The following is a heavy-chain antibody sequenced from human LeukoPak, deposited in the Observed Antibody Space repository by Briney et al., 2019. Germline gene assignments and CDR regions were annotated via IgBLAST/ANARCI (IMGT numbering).Heavy chain of an antibody. CDR3: ARELEHNWFDP. D-gene: IGHD1-1*01. CDR1: GGSFSGYY. J-gene: IGHJ5*02. Sequence: PSETLSLTCAVYGGSFSGYYWSWIRQPPGKGLEWIGEINHSGSTNYNPSLKSRVTISVDTSKNQFSLKLSSVTAADTAVYYCARELEHNWFDPWGQGTLVTVSS. V-gene: IGHV4-34*01. CDR2: INHSGST.